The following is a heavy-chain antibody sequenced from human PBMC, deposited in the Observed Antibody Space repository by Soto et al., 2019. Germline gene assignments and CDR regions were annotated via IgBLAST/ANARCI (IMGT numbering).Heavy chain of an antibody. V-gene: IGHV4-34*01. CDR2: INHSGST. CDR3: ARDSRHAFDI. CDR1: GGSFSSYY. Sequence: SETLSLTCAVYGGSFSSYYCSWIRQPPGKGLEWIGEINHSGSTNYNPSLKSRVPISVDTSKNQFSLKLSSVTAADTAVYYCARDSRHAFDIWGQGTMVTVSS. J-gene: IGHJ3*02.